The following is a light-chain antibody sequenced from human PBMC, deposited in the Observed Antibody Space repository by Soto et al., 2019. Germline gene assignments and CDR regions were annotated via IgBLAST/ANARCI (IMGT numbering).Light chain of an antibody. CDR2: SSD. J-gene: IGLJ3*02. V-gene: IGLV1-44*01. CDR3: AAWDDSLNAWA. Sequence: QSVLTQPPSASGTPGQRVTISCSGSSSNIGRNTVKWYRQLPGTAPKLLIGSSDQRPSGVPDRFSGSQSGTSASLAIRGLQSEDEANYICAAWDDSLNAWAFGGGTKLTVL. CDR1: SSNIGRNT.